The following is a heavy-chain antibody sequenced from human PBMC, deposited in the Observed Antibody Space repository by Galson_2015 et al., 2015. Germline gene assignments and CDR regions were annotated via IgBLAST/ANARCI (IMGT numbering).Heavy chain of an antibody. V-gene: IGHV1-2*06. D-gene: IGHD1/OR15-1a*01. J-gene: IGHJ3*02. CDR3: TRVEDPWKNYDAFDI. CDR1: GYTITGYY. Sequence: CKASGYTITGYYMHWVRQAPGQGLEWMGRINPNSGDTNYAQKFQGRVTMTRDTSISTAYMELSSLRDEDTAVYYCTRVEDPWKNYDAFDIWGQGTMVTVSS. CDR2: INPNSGDT.